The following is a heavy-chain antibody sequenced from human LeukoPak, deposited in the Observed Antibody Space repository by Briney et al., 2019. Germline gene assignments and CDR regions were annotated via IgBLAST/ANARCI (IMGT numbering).Heavy chain of an antibody. Sequence: GGSLRLSCAASGFTFSSYWMSWVRQAPGKGLEWVANIKQDGSEKYYVDSVKGRFTISRDNAKNSLYLQMNSLSAEDTAVYYCARGASGWYWGLDYWGQGTLVTVSS. D-gene: IGHD6-19*01. V-gene: IGHV3-7*01. J-gene: IGHJ4*02. CDR2: IKQDGSEK. CDR3: ARGASGWYWGLDY. CDR1: GFTFSSYW.